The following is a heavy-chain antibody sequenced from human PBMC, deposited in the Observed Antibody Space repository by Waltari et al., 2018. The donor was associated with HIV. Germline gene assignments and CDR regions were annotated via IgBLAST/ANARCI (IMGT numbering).Heavy chain of an antibody. J-gene: IGHJ4*02. V-gene: IGHV1-2*06. CDR2: INLNSGDT. CDR3: ARDSYYYDSSGFFPDF. CDR1: GYPFTAYY. Sequence: QVQLVQSGAAVTKPGASVKVSCKASGYPFTAYYMHWVRQAPGQGLEWMGRINLNSGDTNYGQKFQGRVTMTRDTSISTAYMELSRLRSDDTAVYYCARDSYYYDSSGFFPDFWGQGTLVTVSS. D-gene: IGHD3-22*01.